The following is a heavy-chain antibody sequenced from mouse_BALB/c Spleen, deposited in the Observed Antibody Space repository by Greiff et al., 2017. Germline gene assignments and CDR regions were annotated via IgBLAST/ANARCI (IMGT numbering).Heavy chain of an antibody. Sequence: VQLQQPGAELVMPGASVKMSCKASGYTFTDYWMHWVKQRPGQGLEWIGAIDTSDSYTSYNQKFKGKATLTVDESSSTAYMQLSSLTSEDSAVYYCARKDQLGGGCHFDYWGQGTTLTVSS. CDR1: GYTFTDYW. CDR3: ARKDQLGGGCHFDY. V-gene: IGHV1-69*01. D-gene: IGHD4-1*02. CDR2: IDTSDSYT. J-gene: IGHJ2*01.